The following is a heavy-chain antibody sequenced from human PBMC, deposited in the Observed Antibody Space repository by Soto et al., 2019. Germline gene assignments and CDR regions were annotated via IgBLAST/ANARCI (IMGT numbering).Heavy chain of an antibody. V-gene: IGHV3-53*01. Sequence: VGSLRLSCAASGFTFDDYAMHWVRQAPGKGLEWVAVIYSGGSTYYADSVKGRFTISRDDSKNTVFLQMDRLRAEDTALYYCAIFYDFWTGPRDYWGQGIQVTVSS. CDR2: IYSGGST. D-gene: IGHD3-3*01. J-gene: IGHJ4*02. CDR3: AIFYDFWTGPRDY. CDR1: GFTFDDYA.